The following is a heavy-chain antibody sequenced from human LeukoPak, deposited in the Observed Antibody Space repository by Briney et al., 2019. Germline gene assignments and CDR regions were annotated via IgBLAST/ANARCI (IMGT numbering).Heavy chain of an antibody. V-gene: IGHV3-74*01. CDR2: ITSDGTST. CDR3: ARSSSSGYDY. CDR1: GXTFTSYW. D-gene: IGHD6-6*01. J-gene: IGHJ4*02. Sequence: GGSLRLSCAASGXTFTSYWMHWVRQAPGKGLVWVSRITSDGTSTSCADSVKGRFTVSRDNAKNTLYLQMNSLGAEDTAVYYCARSSSSGYDYWGQGTLVTVSS.